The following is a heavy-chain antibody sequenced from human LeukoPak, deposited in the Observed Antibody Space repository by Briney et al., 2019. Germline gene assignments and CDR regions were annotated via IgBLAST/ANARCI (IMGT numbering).Heavy chain of an antibody. V-gene: IGHV4-4*07. J-gene: IGHJ4*02. D-gene: IGHD6-13*01. Sequence: SETLSLTGTVSGGSISSYYWSWIRQPAGKGLEWIGRIYTSGSTNYNPSLKSRVTMSVDTSRNQFSLKLSSVTAADTAVYYCARVAAAGTFDYWGQGTLVTVSS. CDR1: GGSISSYY. CDR2: IYTSGST. CDR3: ARVAAAGTFDY.